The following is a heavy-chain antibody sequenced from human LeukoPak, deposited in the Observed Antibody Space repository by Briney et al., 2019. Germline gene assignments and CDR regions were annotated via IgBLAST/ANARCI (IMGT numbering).Heavy chain of an antibody. CDR1: GGSISSGGYS. D-gene: IGHD4-17*01. V-gene: IGHV4-30-2*01. CDR3: ARGAYGDGWYFDY. J-gene: IGHJ4*02. Sequence: PSQTLSLTCAVSGGSISSGGYSWSWIRQPPGKGLEWIGYIYHSGSTYYNPSLKSRVTISVDRSKNQFSLKLSSVTAADTAAYYCARGAYGDGWYFDYWGQGTLVTVSS. CDR2: IYHSGST.